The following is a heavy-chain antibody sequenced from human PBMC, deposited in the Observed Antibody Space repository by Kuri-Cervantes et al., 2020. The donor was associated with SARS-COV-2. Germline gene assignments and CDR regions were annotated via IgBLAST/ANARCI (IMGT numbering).Heavy chain of an antibody. D-gene: IGHD5-12*01. J-gene: IGHJ2*01. CDR2: ISYDGSNK. V-gene: IGHV3-30*04. CDR1: GFTFSSYA. CDR3: ASELRWYFDL. Sequence: LSLTCAASGFTFSSYAMHWVRQAPGKGLEWVAVISYDGSNKYYADSVKGRFTISRDNSKNTLYLQMNSLRAEDTAVYYCASELRWYFDLWGRGTLVTVSS.